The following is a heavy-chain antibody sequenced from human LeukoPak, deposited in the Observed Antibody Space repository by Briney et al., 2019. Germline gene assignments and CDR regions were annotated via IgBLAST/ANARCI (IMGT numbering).Heavy chain of an antibody. CDR1: RFSFSSYA. D-gene: IGHD1-26*01. Sequence: PGGSLRLSCAASRFSFSSYAMNWVRQAPGKGLEWVSSISGSGGSTYYADSVKGRFTISRDNSKNTLSLQMKSLRAEDTAVYNCARGTTSGSWPYYYFDYWGQGTLVTVSS. V-gene: IGHV3-23*01. CDR3: ARGTTSGSWPYYYFDY. CDR2: ISGSGGST. J-gene: IGHJ4*02.